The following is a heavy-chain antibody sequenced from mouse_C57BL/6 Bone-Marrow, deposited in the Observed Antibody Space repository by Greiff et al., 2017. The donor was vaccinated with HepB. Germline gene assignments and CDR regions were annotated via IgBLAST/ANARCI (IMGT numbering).Heavy chain of an antibody. CDR2: IDPENGDT. J-gene: IGHJ1*03. CDR3: TTKSPGYFDV. CDR1: GFNIKDDY. V-gene: IGHV14-4*01. Sequence: EVHLVESGAELVRPGASVKLSCTASGFNIKDDYMHWVKQRPEQGLEWIGWIDPENGDTEYASKFQGKATITADTSSNTAYLQLSSLTSEDTAVYYCTTKSPGYFDVWGTGTTVTVSS.